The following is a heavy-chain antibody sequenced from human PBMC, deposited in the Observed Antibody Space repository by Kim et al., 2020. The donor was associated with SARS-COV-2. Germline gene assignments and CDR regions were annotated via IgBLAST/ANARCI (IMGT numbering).Heavy chain of an antibody. V-gene: IGHV6-1*01. Sequence: SQTLSLTCAISGDSVSSNSAAWNWIRQSPSRGLEWLGRTYYRSKWYNDYAVSVKSRITINPDTSKNQFSLQLNSVTPEDTAVYYCARDKTVITGTYYYYGMDVWGQGTTVTVSS. D-gene: IGHD1-20*01. CDR2: TYYRSKWYN. CDR3: ARDKTVITGTYYYYGMDV. CDR1: GDSVSSNSAA. J-gene: IGHJ6*02.